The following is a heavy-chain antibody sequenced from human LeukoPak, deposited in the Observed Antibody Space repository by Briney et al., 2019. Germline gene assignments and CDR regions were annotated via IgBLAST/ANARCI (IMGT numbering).Heavy chain of an antibody. D-gene: IGHD2-21*02. J-gene: IGHJ4*02. CDR3: ARGGDHHFYY. V-gene: IGHV4-4*07. CDR2: IYTSSGST. Sequence: SETSSLTCTVSGGSISRYHWSWIRQPAGKGLEWIGHIYTSSGSTDFSPSLKSRVNMSVDTSKSQISLKLSSVTAADTAVYYCARGGDHHFYYWGQGSLVTVSS. CDR1: GGSISRYH.